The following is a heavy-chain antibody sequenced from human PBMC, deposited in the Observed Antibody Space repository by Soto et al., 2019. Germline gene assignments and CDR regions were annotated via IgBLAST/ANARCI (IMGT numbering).Heavy chain of an antibody. CDR2: MNPNNGNT. CDR3: ARSPRNYYALGSYSYFRH. J-gene: IGHJ1*01. Sequence: QVQLVQSGAEVKKPGASVKVSCKASGYTFTSYDISWVRQATGQGLEWMGWMNPNNGNTDYAPKFQGRVTMTMNTYIGTAYMELSSLRSEDTAVYYCARSPRNYYALGSYSYFRHWGQGTLVTVSS. V-gene: IGHV1-8*01. CDR1: GYTFTSYD. D-gene: IGHD3-10*01.